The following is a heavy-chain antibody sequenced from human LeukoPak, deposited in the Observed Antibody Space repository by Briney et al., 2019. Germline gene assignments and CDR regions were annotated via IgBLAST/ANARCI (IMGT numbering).Heavy chain of an antibody. J-gene: IGHJ3*02. CDR3: ARGAYCGGDCYSPNLDDAFDI. V-gene: IGHV4-59*08. D-gene: IGHD2-21*02. CDR2: IYYSGST. CDR1: GDSINNHY. Sequence: SETLSLTCSVSGDSINNHYWTWIRQPPGKGLEWIGYIYYSGSTKYNPSLDNRVIISLDRPKNQFSLKLSSVTAADTAVYYCARGAYCGGDCYSPNLDDAFDIWGQGTMVTVSS.